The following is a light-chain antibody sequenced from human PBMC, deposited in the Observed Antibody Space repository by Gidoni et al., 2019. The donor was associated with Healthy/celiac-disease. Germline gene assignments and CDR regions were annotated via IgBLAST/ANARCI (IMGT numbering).Light chain of an antibody. J-gene: IGKJ5*01. CDR2: AAS. Sequence: IQLTQSPSSLSASVGDRVTITCRASQGISSYLAWYQQKPGKAPKLLIYAASTLQSGVPSRFRGSGSGKDFTLTISSLQPEDFATYYCQQLNSYPITFGQGTRLEIK. V-gene: IGKV1-9*01. CDR1: QGISSY. CDR3: QQLNSYPIT.